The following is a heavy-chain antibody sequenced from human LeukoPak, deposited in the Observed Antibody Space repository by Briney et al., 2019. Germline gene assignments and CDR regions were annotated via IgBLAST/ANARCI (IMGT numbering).Heavy chain of an antibody. CDR1: GSTFTSYD. Sequence: ASVKVSCKGSGSTFTSYDINWVRQATRHGLEWMGWMNPDSGNTGYAQKFQGRGTMTRNTSISKAYMELSSLRSEDTAVYDCARGVCYYGSGGYDYFDYWGQGTLVTVSS. CDR2: MNPDSGNT. J-gene: IGHJ4*02. CDR3: ARGVCYYGSGGYDYFDY. D-gene: IGHD3-10*01. V-gene: IGHV1-8*01.